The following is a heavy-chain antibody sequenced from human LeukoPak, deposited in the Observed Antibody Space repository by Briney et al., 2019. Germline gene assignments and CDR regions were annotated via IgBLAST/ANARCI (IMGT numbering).Heavy chain of an antibody. CDR3: AKEDYSSSWQPVY. Sequence: PGGSLRLSCAASGFTFSSYGMHWVRQAPGKGLEWVAVISYDGSNKYYADSVKGRFTISRDNSKNTLYLQMNSLRAEDTAVYYCAKEDYSSSWQPVYWGQGTLVTVSS. J-gene: IGHJ4*02. V-gene: IGHV3-30*18. CDR1: GFTFSSYG. D-gene: IGHD6-13*01. CDR2: ISYDGSNK.